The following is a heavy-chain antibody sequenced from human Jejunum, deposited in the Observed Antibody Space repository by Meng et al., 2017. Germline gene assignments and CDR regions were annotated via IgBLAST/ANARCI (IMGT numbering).Heavy chain of an antibody. CDR1: GGSVSSGFYY. Sequence: RLQGPGPGLVRPSATLSLTCTVSGGSVSSGFYYWSWIRQPPGKGLEWIGYISDSGTTNYNPSLKSRVTMSVDTSKNHFSLKLTSVTAADTAVYFCARDSETYPTYFDYWGQGTLVTVSS. J-gene: IGHJ4*02. V-gene: IGHV4-61*03. D-gene: IGHD5-24*01. CDR3: ARDSETYPTYFDY. CDR2: ISDSGTT.